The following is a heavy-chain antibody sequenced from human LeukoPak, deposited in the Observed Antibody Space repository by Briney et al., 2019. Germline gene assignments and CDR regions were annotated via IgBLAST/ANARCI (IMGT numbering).Heavy chain of an antibody. V-gene: IGHV1-2*02. CDR3: AREDQLRGYYYMDV. D-gene: IGHD2-2*01. CDR1: GYTFTGYY. Sequence: ASVKVSCKASGYTFTGYYMHWVRQAPGQGLEWMGWINPNSGGTNYAQKFQGRVTMTRGTSISTAYMELSRLRSDDTAVYYCAREDQLRGYYYMDVWGKGTTVTVSS. J-gene: IGHJ6*03. CDR2: INPNSGGT.